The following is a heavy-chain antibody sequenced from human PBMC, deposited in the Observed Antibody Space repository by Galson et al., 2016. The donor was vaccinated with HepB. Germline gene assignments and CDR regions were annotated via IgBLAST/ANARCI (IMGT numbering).Heavy chain of an antibody. V-gene: IGHV3-21*01. D-gene: IGHD6-13*01. CDR2: ITRSSTYI. CDR1: GFSFTSYS. J-gene: IGHJ4*02. Sequence: SLRLSCAASGFSFTSYSMSWVRQAPGKGLEWVSSITRSSTYIFYAESVKGRFTTSRDNAKNSLYFDMSSLKVEDTGIYYCARDGGSFAPSSSSWSLRFRYWCPGILVTVSS. CDR3: ARDGGSFAPSSSSWSLRFRY.